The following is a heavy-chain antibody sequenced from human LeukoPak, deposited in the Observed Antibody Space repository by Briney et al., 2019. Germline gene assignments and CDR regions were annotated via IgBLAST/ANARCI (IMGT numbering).Heavy chain of an antibody. D-gene: IGHD5-12*01. CDR1: GFTFSSYA. CDR2: ISYDGSNK. CDR3: AGGYEAVDY. Sequence: PGGSLRPSCAASGFTFSSYAMSWVRQAPGKGLEWVAVISYDGSNKYYADSVKGRFTISRDNSKNTLYLQMNSLRAEDTAVYYCAGGYEAVDYWGQGTLVTVSS. J-gene: IGHJ4*02. V-gene: IGHV3-30-3*01.